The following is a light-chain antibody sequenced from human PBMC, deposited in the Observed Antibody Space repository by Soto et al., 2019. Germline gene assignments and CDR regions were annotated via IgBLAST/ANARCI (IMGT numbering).Light chain of an antibody. CDR2: EVS. V-gene: IGLV2-8*01. J-gene: IGLJ1*01. CDR1: SSDVGAYNY. CDR3: NSYVGRKYV. Sequence: QSALTQPPSASGSPGQSVTISCTGTSSDVGAYNYVSWYQQHPGKAPKLMIYEVSKRPSGVPDRFSGSKSGNTAYLTVSGLQAEDEADYYCNSYVGRKYVFGTGTKVTVL.